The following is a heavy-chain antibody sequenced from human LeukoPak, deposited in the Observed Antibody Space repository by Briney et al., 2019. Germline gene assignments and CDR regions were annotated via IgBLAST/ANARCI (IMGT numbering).Heavy chain of an antibody. CDR1: GGTFSNYA. Sequence: SVKVSCKASGGTFSNYAISWVRQAPGQGLEWMGRIIPIFGIANYAQKFQGRVTITADKSTSTAYMELSSLRSEDTAVYYCASGIAVAGRSGVDWFDPWGQGTLVTVSS. V-gene: IGHV1-69*04. D-gene: IGHD6-19*01. CDR2: IIPIFGIA. J-gene: IGHJ5*02. CDR3: ASGIAVAGRSGVDWFDP.